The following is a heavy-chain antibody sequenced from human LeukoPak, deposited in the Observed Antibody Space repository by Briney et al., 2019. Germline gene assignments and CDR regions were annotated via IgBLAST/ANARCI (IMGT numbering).Heavy chain of an antibody. CDR3: ATGCSGGSCYGYFQH. V-gene: IGHV3-30*03. Sequence: GGSLRLSCAASGFTFSSYGMHWVRQAPGKGLEWVAAISYDGSNIYYADSVKGRFTISRDNSKNTLFLQMNSLRADDTAVYYCATGCSGGSCYGYFQHWGQGTLVTVSS. J-gene: IGHJ1*01. D-gene: IGHD2-15*01. CDR2: ISYDGSNI. CDR1: GFTFSSYG.